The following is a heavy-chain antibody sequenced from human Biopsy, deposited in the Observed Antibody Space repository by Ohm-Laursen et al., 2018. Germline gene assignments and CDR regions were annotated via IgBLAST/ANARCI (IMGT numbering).Heavy chain of an antibody. CDR3: ARHSFGSGRDF. CDR1: DGSISNIINY. Sequence: TLSLTCTVTDGSISNIINYWGWIRQPLGKGLEWLGSIYHTGITAYNPSLKSRLTISVDTSNNQFSLKLSFLTAADTAVYYCARHSFGSGRDFWGQGTLVTVSS. D-gene: IGHD3-10*01. CDR2: IYHTGIT. J-gene: IGHJ4*02. V-gene: IGHV4-39*01.